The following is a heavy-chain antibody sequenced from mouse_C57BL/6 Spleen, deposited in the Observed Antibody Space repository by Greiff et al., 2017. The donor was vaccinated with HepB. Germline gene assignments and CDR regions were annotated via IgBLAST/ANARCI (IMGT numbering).Heavy chain of an antibody. D-gene: IGHD2-4*01. J-gene: IGHJ4*01. CDR1: GYTFTSYW. CDR2: INPSNGGT. V-gene: IGHV1-53*01. CDR3: ARWGLRRDAMDY. Sequence: QVQLQQPGTELVKPGASVKLSCKASGYTFTSYWMHWVKQRPGQGLEWIGNINPSNGGTTYNEKFKSKATLTVDKSSSTAYMQLSSLTSEDSAVYYCARWGLRRDAMDYWGQGTSVTVSS.